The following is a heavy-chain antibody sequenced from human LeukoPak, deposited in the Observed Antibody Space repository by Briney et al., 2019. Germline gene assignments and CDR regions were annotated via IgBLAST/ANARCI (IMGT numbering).Heavy chain of an antibody. CDR3: ARDSSLSRGAIDY. V-gene: IGHV4-31*03. J-gene: IGHJ4*02. D-gene: IGHD3-10*01. CDR2: IYYSGST. CDR1: GGSISSGGYY. Sequence: SQTLSLTCTVSGGSISSGGYYWSWIRQHPGKGLEWIGYIYYSGSTYYNPSLKSRVTTSVDTSKNQFSLKLSSVTAADTAVYYCARDSSLSRGAIDYWGQGTLVTVSS.